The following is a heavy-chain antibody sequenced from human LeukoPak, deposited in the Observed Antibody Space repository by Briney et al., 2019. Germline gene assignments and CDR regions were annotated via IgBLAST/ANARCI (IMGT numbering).Heavy chain of an antibody. Sequence: GGSLRLSCAASGFTFSSYAMHWVRQAPGKGLEWVAVISYDGSNKYYADSVKGRFTISRDNSKNTLYLQMNSLRAEDTAVYYCARDQLDYYGSGSYHYFDYWGQGTLVTVSS. CDR2: ISYDGSNK. CDR3: ARDQLDYYGSGSYHYFDY. V-gene: IGHV3-30-3*01. D-gene: IGHD3-10*01. J-gene: IGHJ4*02. CDR1: GFTFSSYA.